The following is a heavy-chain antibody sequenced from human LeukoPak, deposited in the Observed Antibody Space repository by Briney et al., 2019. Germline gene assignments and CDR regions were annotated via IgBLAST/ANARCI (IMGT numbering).Heavy chain of an antibody. D-gene: IGHD4-17*01. CDR2: IYYSGST. Sequence: SETLSLTCTVSGGSISSGGYYWSWIRQHPGKGLEWIGYIYYSGSTYYNPSLKSRVTISVDTSKNQLSLKLSSVTAADTAVYYCARGPNYGDYSFDYWGQGTLVTVSS. CDR1: GGSISSGGYY. J-gene: IGHJ4*02. V-gene: IGHV4-31*03. CDR3: ARGPNYGDYSFDY.